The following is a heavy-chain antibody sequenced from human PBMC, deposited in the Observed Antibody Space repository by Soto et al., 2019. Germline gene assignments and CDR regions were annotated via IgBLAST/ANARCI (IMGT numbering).Heavy chain of an antibody. Sequence: QVQLQQSGAALLKPSETLSLTCAVYGGSFSGYYWSWVRQSPRKGLEWIGEINHSGSTNYNPSLKSRLTISVDTSKNQLSVKLSSGTASDTALYYCVACDSGHYPRYWGHGTLVTVSS. J-gene: IGHJ4*01. CDR3: VACDSGHYPRY. D-gene: IGHD4-17*01. V-gene: IGHV4-34*01. CDR2: INHSGST. CDR1: GGSFSGYY.